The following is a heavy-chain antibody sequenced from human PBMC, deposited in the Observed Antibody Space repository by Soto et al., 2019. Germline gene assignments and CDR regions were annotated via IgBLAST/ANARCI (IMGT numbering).Heavy chain of an antibody. Sequence: SETLSITCAVSGGSLSSSTYYWGCIRQPPGKGREWIASFSNSGNTYYNPSLKSRVTISVDTSKNQFSLKLSSVTAADTAVYYCTMSRSGSYTKFDSWGQGTLVTVSS. D-gene: IGHD3-22*01. CDR2: FSNSGNT. CDR1: GGSLSSSTYY. V-gene: IGHV4-39*07. J-gene: IGHJ4*02. CDR3: TMSRSGSYTKFDS.